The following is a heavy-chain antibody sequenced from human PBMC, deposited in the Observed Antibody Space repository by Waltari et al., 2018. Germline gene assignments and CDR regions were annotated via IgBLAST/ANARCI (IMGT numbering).Heavy chain of an antibody. CDR1: GGTFSSYA. CDR2: IIPIFGTA. Sequence: QVQLVQSGAEVKKPGSSVKVSCKASGGTFSSYAISWVRQAPGQGLEWMGGIIPIFGTANYAQKFQGRVTITADESTSTAYMELSSLRSEDTAVYYCARDIAARPSYGMDVWGQGTTVTVSS. J-gene: IGHJ6*02. D-gene: IGHD6-6*01. V-gene: IGHV1-69*01. CDR3: ARDIAARPSYGMDV.